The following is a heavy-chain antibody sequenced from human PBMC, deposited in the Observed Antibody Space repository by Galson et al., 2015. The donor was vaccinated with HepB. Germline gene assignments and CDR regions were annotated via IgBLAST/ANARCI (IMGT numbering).Heavy chain of an antibody. J-gene: IGHJ2*01. D-gene: IGHD6-19*01. CDR1: GFTFSSYA. CDR2: ISGSGGTT. CDR3: ARTLRLGPDAPQYSSGWYNRDWYFDL. V-gene: IGHV3-23*01. Sequence: PLRLSCPASGFTFSSYAMTWVGQAPGEGLEWVSAISGSGGTTSYAAAVKGRFTISRDNAKNSLYMQMNSLRAEDTDVYYCARTLRLGPDAPQYSSGWYNRDWYFDLWGRGTLVTVSS.